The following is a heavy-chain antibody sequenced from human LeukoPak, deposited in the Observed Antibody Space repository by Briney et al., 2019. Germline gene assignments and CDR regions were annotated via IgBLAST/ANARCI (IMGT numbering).Heavy chain of an antibody. D-gene: IGHD6-13*01. Sequence: GGSLRLSCAASGFTFSSYAMHWVRQAPGKGLEWVAVISYDGSNKYYADSVKGRFTISRDNSKNTLYLQMNSLRAEDTAVYYCARGRAPVEKAAVDYRGQGTLVTVSS. CDR2: ISYDGSNK. J-gene: IGHJ4*02. CDR1: GFTFSSYA. V-gene: IGHV3-30*04. CDR3: ARGRAPVEKAAVDY.